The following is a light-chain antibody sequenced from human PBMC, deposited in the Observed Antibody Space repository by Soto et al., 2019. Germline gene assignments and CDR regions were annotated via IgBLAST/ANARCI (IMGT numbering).Light chain of an antibody. CDR1: QSISSW. CDR2: DAS. J-gene: IGKJ1*01. Sequence: DIQMTQSPATLSAYVGDRVTITCRASQSISSWLAWYQQKPGKAPKLLIYDASSLESGVPSRFSGSGSGTEFTLTISSLQPDDFATYYCQQYNSYSPTFGQGTKVAIK. CDR3: QQYNSYSPT. V-gene: IGKV1-5*01.